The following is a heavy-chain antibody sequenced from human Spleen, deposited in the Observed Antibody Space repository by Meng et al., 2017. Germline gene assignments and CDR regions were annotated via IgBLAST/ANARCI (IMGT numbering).Heavy chain of an antibody. V-gene: IGHV1-18*01. CDR3: AREDDSLPYYFDY. J-gene: IGHJ4*02. CDR1: AYTFTSYG. D-gene: IGHD3-22*01. CDR2: ISAYNGNT. Sequence: ASVMVFCKASAYTFTSYGISWVRQAPGQGLEWMGWISAYNGNTNYAQKLQGRVTMTTDTSTSTAHMELRSLRSDDTAVYYCAREDDSLPYYFDYWGQGTLVTVSS.